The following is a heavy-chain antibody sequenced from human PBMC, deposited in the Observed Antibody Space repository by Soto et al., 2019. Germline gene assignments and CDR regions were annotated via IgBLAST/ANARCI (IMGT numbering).Heavy chain of an antibody. J-gene: IGHJ4*02. CDR3: ARDFGYYFDY. D-gene: IGHD3-16*01. CDR1: GFTFSRYA. V-gene: IGHV3-30-3*01. Sequence: QVQLVESGGGVVQPGRSLRLSCAASGFTFSRYAVHWVRQAPGKGLEWVTLISYDGSNKFYADSVKGRFTISRDNSKNTLYLQMSSLRAEATAVYYCARDFGYYFDYWGQGTLVTVCS. CDR2: ISYDGSNK.